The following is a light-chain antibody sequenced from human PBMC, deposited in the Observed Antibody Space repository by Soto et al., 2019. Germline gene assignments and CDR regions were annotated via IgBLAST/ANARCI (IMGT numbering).Light chain of an antibody. CDR3: QQYGSSPLT. CDR1: QTVSFSY. CDR2: CAS. J-gene: IGKJ4*01. V-gene: IGKV3-20*01. Sequence: EIVLTQSPGTLSLSPGDRATLSCRASQTVSFSYLAWYQQKPGQAPRLLIYCASSRATGIPGRFSGSESGTDFTLTISRLEPEDFAVYYCQQYGSSPLTFGGGTKVEIK.